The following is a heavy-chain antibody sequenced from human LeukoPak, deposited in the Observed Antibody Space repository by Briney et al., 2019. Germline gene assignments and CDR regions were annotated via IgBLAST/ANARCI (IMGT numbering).Heavy chain of an antibody. CDR2: IYYSGST. CDR1: GGSISSSSYY. V-gene: IGHV4-39*01. CDR3: ARQAAIVVVAATQLEERGVRLDY. D-gene: IGHD2-15*01. Sequence: SETLSLTCTVSGGSISSSSYYWGWIRQPPGKGLEWIGSIYYSGSTYYNPSLKSRVTISVDTSKNQFSLKLSSVTAADTAVYYCARQAAIVVVAATQLEERGVRLDYWGQGTLVTVSS. J-gene: IGHJ4*02.